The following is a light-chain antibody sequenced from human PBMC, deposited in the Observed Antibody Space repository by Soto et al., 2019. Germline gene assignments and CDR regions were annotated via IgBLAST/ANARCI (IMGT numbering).Light chain of an antibody. Sequence: QSVLTQPPSVSGAPGQKVIISCTGSTSNIGAGYDVHWYQQLPGTAHKLLMYSNSXRPSGXPDRLSGSKSGTSASLAITGLQVEDEADYYCQSYDSSLSAAVFGGGTKLTVL. CDR3: QSYDSSLSAAV. CDR1: TSNIGAGYD. V-gene: IGLV1-40*01. J-gene: IGLJ3*02. CDR2: SNS.